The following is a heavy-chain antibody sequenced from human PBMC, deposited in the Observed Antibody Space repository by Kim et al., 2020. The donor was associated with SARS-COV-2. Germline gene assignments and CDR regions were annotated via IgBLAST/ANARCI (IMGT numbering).Heavy chain of an antibody. D-gene: IGHD1-26*01. CDR3: AREVGASMYYYYGMDV. V-gene: IGHV1-69*04. CDR1: GGTFSSYA. J-gene: IGHJ6*02. CDR2: IIPILGIA. Sequence: SVKVSCKASGGTFSSYAISWVRQAPGQGLEWMGRIIPILGIANYAQKFQGRVTITADKSTSTAYMELSSLRSEDTAVYYCAREVGASMYYYYGMDVWGQGTTVTVSS.